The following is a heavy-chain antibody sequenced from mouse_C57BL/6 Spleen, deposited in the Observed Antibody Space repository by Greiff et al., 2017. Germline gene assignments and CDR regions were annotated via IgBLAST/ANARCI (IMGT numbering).Heavy chain of an antibody. V-gene: IGHV14-2*01. D-gene: IGHD1-1*01. J-gene: IGHJ4*01. Sequence: VQLQQSGAELVKPGASVKLSCTASGFNIKDYYMHWVKQRTEQGLEWIGRIDPEDGETKYAPKFQGKATITADTSSNTAYLQLSSLTSEDTAVYYCATLITTVVARGNYAMDYWGQGTSVTVSS. CDR1: GFNIKDYY. CDR2: IDPEDGET. CDR3: ATLITTVVARGNYAMDY.